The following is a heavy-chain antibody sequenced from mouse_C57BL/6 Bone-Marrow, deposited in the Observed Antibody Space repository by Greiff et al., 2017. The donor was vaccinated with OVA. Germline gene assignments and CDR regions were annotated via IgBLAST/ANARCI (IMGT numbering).Heavy chain of an antibody. Sequence: EVMLVESGGGLVKPGGSLKLSCAASGFTFSSYAMSWVRQTPEKRLEWVATISDGGSYTYYPDNVQGRFTISRDNAKNNLYLQMSHLKSEDTAMYYCARDYYGSSYAWFAYWGQGTLVTVSA. D-gene: IGHD1-1*01. CDR1: GFTFSSYA. V-gene: IGHV5-4*01. CDR2: ISDGGSYT. CDR3: ARDYYGSSYAWFAY. J-gene: IGHJ3*01.